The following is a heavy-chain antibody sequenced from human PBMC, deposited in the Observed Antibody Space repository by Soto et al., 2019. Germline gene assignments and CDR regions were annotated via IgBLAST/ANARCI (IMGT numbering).Heavy chain of an antibody. V-gene: IGHV3-48*04. D-gene: IGHD2-2*01. Sequence: GGSLRLSCVGSGFTFSSYSMNWVRQAPGKGLEWISYIRSNSSSRYYAGSVKGRFTISRDNAKNSLYLQMTSLGAEDTAVYYCARMSSSISPGCWGQGTLVTVSS. CDR1: GFTFSSYS. CDR2: IRSNSSSR. CDR3: ARMSSSISPGC. J-gene: IGHJ4*02.